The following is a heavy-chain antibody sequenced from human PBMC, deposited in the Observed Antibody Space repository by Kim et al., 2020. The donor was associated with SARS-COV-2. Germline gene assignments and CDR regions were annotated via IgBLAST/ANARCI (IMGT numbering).Heavy chain of an antibody. CDR1: GYTFTSYR. CDR2: INAGNGDT. J-gene: IGHJ4*02. V-gene: IGHV1-3*01. CDR3: TRDRGSAWSFDY. D-gene: IGHD6-19*01. Sequence: ASVKVSCKASGYTFTSYRMHWVRQAPGQRLEWMGWINAGNGDTKYSQKFQGRVTITSDTSASTAYMGMSSLRSEDTAVYYCTRDRGSAWSFDYWGQGTLVTVSS.